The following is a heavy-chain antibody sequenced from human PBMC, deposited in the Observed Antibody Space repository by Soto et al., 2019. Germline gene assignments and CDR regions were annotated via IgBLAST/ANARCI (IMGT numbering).Heavy chain of an antibody. CDR3: ARGGYCSGGSCYSDMSWFDP. D-gene: IGHD2-15*01. V-gene: IGHV1-3*01. Sequence: QVQLVQSGAEVKKPGASVKVSCKASGYTFTSYAMHWVRQAPGQRLEWMGWINAGNGNTKYSQKFQGRVTITRDTSAMTAYMELSSLRSEDTAVYYCARGGYCSGGSCYSDMSWFDPWGQGTLVTVSS. CDR2: INAGNGNT. J-gene: IGHJ5*02. CDR1: GYTFTSYA.